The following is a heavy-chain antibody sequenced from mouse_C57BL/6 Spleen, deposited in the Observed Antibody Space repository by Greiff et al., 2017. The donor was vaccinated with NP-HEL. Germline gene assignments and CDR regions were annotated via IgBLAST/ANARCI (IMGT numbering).Heavy chain of an antibody. V-gene: IGHV5-9*01. CDR2: ISGGGGNT. CDR1: GFTFSSYT. CDR3: ARLSTVVRGFDY. D-gene: IGHD1-1*01. Sequence: EVMLVESGGGLVKPGGSLKLSCAASGFTFSSYTMSWVRQTPEKRLEWVATISGGGGNTYYPDSVKGRFTISRDNAKNTLYLQMSSLRSEDTALYYCARLSTVVRGFDYWGQGTTLTVSS. J-gene: IGHJ2*01.